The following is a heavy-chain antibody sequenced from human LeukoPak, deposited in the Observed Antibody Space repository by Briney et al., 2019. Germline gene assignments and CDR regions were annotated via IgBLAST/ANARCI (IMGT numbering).Heavy chain of an antibody. D-gene: IGHD3-3*01. Sequence: PSETLSLTCSVSGGSIISSNYYWGWIRQPPGKGLDGIGSIYQSGSGSSYYNPSLKSRVIISGDTSNNHFSLRLRSVTAADTAVYYCASTLRFLPYRRFDYWGQGTLVTVPS. CDR1: GGSIISSNYY. CDR2: IYQSGSGSS. V-gene: IGHV4-39*01. J-gene: IGHJ4*02. CDR3: ASTLRFLPYRRFDY.